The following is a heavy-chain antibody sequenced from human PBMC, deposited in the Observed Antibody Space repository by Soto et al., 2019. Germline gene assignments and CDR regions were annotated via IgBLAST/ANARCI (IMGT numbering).Heavy chain of an antibody. V-gene: IGHV2-26*01. D-gene: IGHD3-16*02. CDR3: ARIRRDDYVWGSYRPCFDY. CDR2: IFSNDEK. CDR1: GFSLSNARMG. J-gene: IGHJ4*02. Sequence: QVTLKESGPVLVKPTETLTLTCTVSGFSLSNARMGVSWIRQPPGKALEWLAHIFSNDEKSYSTSLKSRLTISKDTSKSQVVLTMTNMDPVDTATYYCARIRRDDYVWGSYRPCFDYWGQGTLVTVSS.